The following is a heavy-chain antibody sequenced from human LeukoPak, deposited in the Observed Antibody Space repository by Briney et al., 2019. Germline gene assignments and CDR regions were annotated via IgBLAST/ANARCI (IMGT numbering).Heavy chain of an antibody. Sequence: ASVKVSCKASGYTFTGYYMHWVRQAPGQGLEWMGWINPNSGGTNYAQKFQGRVTITRDTSISTAYMELSSLRSEDTAVYYCARVRGYCSSTSCYRYYYYYMDVWGKGTTVTVSS. V-gene: IGHV1-2*02. CDR3: ARVRGYCSSTSCYRYYYYYMDV. CDR2: INPNSGGT. J-gene: IGHJ6*03. CDR1: GYTFTGYY. D-gene: IGHD2-2*01.